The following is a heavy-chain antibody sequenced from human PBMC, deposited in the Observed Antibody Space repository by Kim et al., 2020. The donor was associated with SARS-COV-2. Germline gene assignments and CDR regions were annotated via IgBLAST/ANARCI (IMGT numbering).Heavy chain of an antibody. J-gene: IGHJ4*02. D-gene: IGHD2-2*01. Sequence: SETLSLTCAVYGGSFSGYYWSWIRQPPGKGLEWIGEINHSGSTNYNPSLKSRVTISVDTSKNQFSLKLSSVTAADTAVYYCARGGAGYCSSTSCPYFDYWGQGTLVTVSS. CDR1: GGSFSGYY. V-gene: IGHV4-34*01. CDR3: ARGGAGYCSSTSCPYFDY. CDR2: INHSGST.